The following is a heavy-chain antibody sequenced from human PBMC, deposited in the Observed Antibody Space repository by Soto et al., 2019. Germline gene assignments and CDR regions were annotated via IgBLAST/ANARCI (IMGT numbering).Heavy chain of an antibody. D-gene: IGHD1-26*01. Sequence: QVQLVESGGGVVQPGRSLRLSCAVSGFTLSSHAMHWVRQAPGKGLEWVALILSDGNNKYYADSVKGRFTTSRDNSKNTMYLQMTSLRVEDTAVYYGARDDEGGSDCDLGYWGQGALVTVSS. CDR2: ILSDGNNK. V-gene: IGHV3-30-3*01. J-gene: IGHJ4*02. CDR1: GFTLSSHA. CDR3: ARDDEGGSDCDLGY.